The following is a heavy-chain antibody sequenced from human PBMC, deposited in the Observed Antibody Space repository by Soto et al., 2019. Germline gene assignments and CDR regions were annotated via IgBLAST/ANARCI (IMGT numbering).Heavy chain of an antibody. CDR1: GYSFTTYG. Sequence: QVHLVQSGAEVKKPGASVKVSCKASGYSFTTYGISWVRQAPGQGLEWMGWISGYNGDTNYAQNFQARVTMPTDTSTSTAHMDLRSLRSDDTAVYYCAREGVRPYYYYGMDVWGQGNTVTDSS. D-gene: IGHD2-21*01. CDR3: AREGVRPYYYYGMDV. CDR2: ISGYNGDT. V-gene: IGHV1-18*01. J-gene: IGHJ6*02.